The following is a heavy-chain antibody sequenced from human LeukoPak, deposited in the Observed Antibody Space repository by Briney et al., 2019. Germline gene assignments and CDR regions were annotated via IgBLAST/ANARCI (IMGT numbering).Heavy chain of an antibody. J-gene: IGHJ6*04. CDR2: INAANGNT. CDR1: GYTFTSYA. V-gene: IGHV1-3*01. D-gene: IGHD3-10*01. Sequence: ASVKVSCKASGYTFTSYAMNWVRQAPGQRLEWMGWINAANGNTKYSQKFQGRVTITRDTSASTAYMELSSLRSEDTAVYYCARGGDYYGSGSYRPKYYYYGMDVWGKGTTVTVSS. CDR3: ARGGDYYGSGSYRPKYYYYGMDV.